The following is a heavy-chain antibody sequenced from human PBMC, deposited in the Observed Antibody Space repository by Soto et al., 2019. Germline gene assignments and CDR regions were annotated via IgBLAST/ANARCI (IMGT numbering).Heavy chain of an antibody. D-gene: IGHD4-4*01. J-gene: IGHJ5*02. V-gene: IGHV4-61*08. Sequence: SETLSLTCTVSGGSIDSGDYYWSWIRQPPGKGLDWIGYVYYSGTTNYNPFLKSRVTLSLYKSKNQFSLKMNSVTAADTAVYYFARDVIAPPNYFEPCGQGSLVTVSS. CDR2: VYYSGTT. CDR3: ARDVIAPPNYFEP. CDR1: GGSIDSGDYY.